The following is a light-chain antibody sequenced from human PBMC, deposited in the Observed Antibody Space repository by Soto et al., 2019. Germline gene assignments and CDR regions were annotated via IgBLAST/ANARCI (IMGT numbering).Light chain of an antibody. CDR2: GAS. J-gene: IGKJ1*01. Sequence: EIVMTQSPATLSVSPGERVTLSCRASQSVNRNLAWYHQRPGQAPRLVIFGASTRATGIPDRFRGSGSGTEFTLTISSLQSDDFGVYYCQHNNNWPLTFGRGTKVDI. CDR3: QHNNNWPLT. CDR1: QSVNRN. V-gene: IGKV3-15*01.